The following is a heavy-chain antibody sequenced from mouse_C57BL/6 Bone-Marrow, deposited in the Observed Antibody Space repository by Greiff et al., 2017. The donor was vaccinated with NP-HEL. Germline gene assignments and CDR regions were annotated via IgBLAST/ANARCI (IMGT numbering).Heavy chain of an antibody. CDR2: IDPSDSYT. CDR3: AREGMVFDY. D-gene: IGHD2-3*01. V-gene: IGHV1-50*01. Sequence: QVQLKQPGAELVKPGASVKLSCKASGYTFTSYWMQWVKQRPGQGLEWIGEIDPSDSYTNYNQKFKGKATLTVDTSSSTAYMQLSSLTSEDSAVYYCAREGMVFDYWGQGTTLTVSS. J-gene: IGHJ2*01. CDR1: GYTFTSYW.